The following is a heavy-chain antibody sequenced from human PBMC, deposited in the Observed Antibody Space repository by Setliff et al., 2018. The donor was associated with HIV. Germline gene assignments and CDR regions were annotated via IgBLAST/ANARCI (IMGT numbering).Heavy chain of an antibody. D-gene: IGHD3-10*01. CDR2: IYSSGST. Sequence: TLSLTCTVSGGSTRTSGYYWGWIRQPPGKGREWIGSIYSSGSTYYNPSLKSRVSISVDTSKNQFSLKLRSVTAADTAVYYCATSAESGFGIHWGVFNTWGQGTRVTVSS. CDR1: GGSTRTSGYY. CDR3: ATSAESGFGIHWGVFNT. J-gene: IGHJ3*02. V-gene: IGHV4-39*01.